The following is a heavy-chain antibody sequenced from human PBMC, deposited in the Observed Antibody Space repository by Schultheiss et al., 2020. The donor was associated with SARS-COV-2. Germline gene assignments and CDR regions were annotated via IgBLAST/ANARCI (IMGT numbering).Heavy chain of an antibody. V-gene: IGHV4-31*03. D-gene: IGHD7-27*01. J-gene: IGHJ6*02. CDR3: ARTGEVLYGMDV. Sequence: SCTVSGGSISSSSYYWGWIRQPPGKGLEWIGYIYYSGSTYYNPSLKSRVTISVDTSKYQFSLKLSSVTAADTAVYYCARTGEVLYGMDVWGQGTTVTVSS. CDR1: GGSISSSSYY. CDR2: IYYSGST.